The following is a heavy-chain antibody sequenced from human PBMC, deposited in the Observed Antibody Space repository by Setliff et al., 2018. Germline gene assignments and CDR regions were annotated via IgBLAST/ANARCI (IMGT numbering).Heavy chain of an antibody. CDR2: IYYSGST. CDR1: GGSISSGGYY. CDR3: AREWSQRLAYDYYYYMDV. J-gene: IGHJ6*03. D-gene: IGHD1-26*01. Sequence: SETLSLTCTVSGGSISSGGYYWSWIRQHPGKGLESIGYIYYSGSTYYNPALKSRVTISVDTSKNQFSLKLRSVTAADTAVYYCAREWSQRLAYDYYYYMDVWGKGTTVTVSS. V-gene: IGHV4-31*03.